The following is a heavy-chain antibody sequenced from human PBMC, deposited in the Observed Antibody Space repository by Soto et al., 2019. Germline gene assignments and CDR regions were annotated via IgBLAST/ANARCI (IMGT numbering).Heavy chain of an antibody. CDR1: GFTFSSYG. CDR2: IWYDGNNK. J-gene: IGHJ4*02. Sequence: PGGSLRLSCAASGFTFSSYGMHWVRQAPGKGLEWVAVIWYDGNNKYYADSVKGRFTISRDNSKNTLYVKMTSLRAEDTAIYYCARGLHSLFDYWGQGTLVTVSS. CDR3: ARGLHSLFDY. V-gene: IGHV3-33*01. D-gene: IGHD2-21*01.